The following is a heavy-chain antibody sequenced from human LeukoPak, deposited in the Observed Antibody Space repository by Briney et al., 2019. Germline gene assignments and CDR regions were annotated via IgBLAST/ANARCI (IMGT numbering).Heavy chain of an antibody. D-gene: IGHD2-15*01. CDR3: AKAAGYFRGWFDP. V-gene: IGHV3-23*01. J-gene: IGHJ5*02. CDR1: GFTFSSYG. Sequence: PGRSLRLSCAASGFTFSSYGMHWVRQAPGKGLEWVSAISGSGGSTYYADSVKGRFTISRDNSKNTLYLQMNSLRAEDTAVYYCAKAAGYFRGWFDPWGQGTLVTVSS. CDR2: ISGSGGST.